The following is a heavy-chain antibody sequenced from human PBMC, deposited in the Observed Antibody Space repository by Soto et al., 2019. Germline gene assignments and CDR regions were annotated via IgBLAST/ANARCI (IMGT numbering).Heavy chain of an antibody. V-gene: IGHV3-48*02. D-gene: IGHD3-10*01. Sequence: LRLSCAASGFTFSSHAMNWVRQAPGKGLEWVSFISSTSSTKNYADSVEGRFTISRDNAKNSLYLQMSSLRDEDTAVYYCARRITMVRGPYYYYGLDVWGQGTTVTVSS. J-gene: IGHJ6*02. CDR2: ISSTSSTK. CDR1: GFTFSSHA. CDR3: ARRITMVRGPYYYYGLDV.